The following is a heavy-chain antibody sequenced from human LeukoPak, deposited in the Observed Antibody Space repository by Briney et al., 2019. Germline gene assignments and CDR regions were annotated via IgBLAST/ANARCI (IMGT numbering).Heavy chain of an antibody. V-gene: IGHV4-61*02. Sequence: SQTLSLTCTVSGGSISSGSYYWSWIRQPAGKGLEWIGRIYTSGSTNYNPSLKSRVTISVDTSKNQFSLKLSSVTAADTAVYYCASQEYSSSPFDIWGQGTMVTVSS. CDR1: GGSISSGSYY. CDR2: IYTSGST. J-gene: IGHJ3*02. CDR3: ASQEYSSSPFDI. D-gene: IGHD6-6*01.